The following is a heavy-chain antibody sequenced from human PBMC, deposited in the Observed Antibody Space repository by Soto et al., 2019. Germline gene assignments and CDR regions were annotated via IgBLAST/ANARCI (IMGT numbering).Heavy chain of an antibody. V-gene: IGHV3-23*01. Sequence: GGSLRLSCAASGFTFSSYAMSWVRQAPGKGLEWVSAISGSGVSTYYADSVKGRFTISRDNSKNTLYLQMNSLRAEDTAVYYCASPSHDYRDYYYYMDVWGKGTTVTVSS. CDR2: ISGSGVST. CDR1: GFTFSSYA. D-gene: IGHD4-4*01. CDR3: ASPSHDYRDYYYYMDV. J-gene: IGHJ6*03.